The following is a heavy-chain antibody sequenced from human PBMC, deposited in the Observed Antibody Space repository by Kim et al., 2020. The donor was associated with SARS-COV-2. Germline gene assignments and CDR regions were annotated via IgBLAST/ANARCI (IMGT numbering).Heavy chain of an antibody. CDR3: AKGSLYDILTGADY. Sequence: GGSLRLSCAASGFTFSSYGMHWVRQAPGKGLEWVAVISYDGSNKYYADSVKGRFTISRDNSKNTLYLQMNSLRAEDTAVYYCAKGSLYDILTGADYWGQGTLVTVSS. V-gene: IGHV3-30*18. CDR1: GFTFSSYG. CDR2: ISYDGSNK. J-gene: IGHJ4*02. D-gene: IGHD3-9*01.